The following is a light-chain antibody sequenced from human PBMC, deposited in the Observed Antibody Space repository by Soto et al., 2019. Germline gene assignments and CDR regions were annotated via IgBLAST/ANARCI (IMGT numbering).Light chain of an antibody. J-gene: IGLJ1*01. CDR2: DVS. CDR1: SSDVGGYNY. V-gene: IGLV2-14*01. CDR3: SSYTSSSPRV. Sequence: QSALTQPASVSGSPGQSITISCTGTSSDVGGYNYVSWYQQHPGKAPKLMIYDVSNRPSGVSNRFSGSKSGNTASLTISGLQAEDEADYYCSSYTSSSPRVFGTGTKPPS.